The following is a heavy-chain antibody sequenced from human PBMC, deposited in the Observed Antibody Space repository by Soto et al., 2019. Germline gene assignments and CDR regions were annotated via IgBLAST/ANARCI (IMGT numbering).Heavy chain of an antibody. V-gene: IGHV2-5*02. J-gene: IGHJ4*02. CDR3: AHRATTVTTRAFDY. CDR1: GFSLSTSGVG. Sequence: QITLKESGPTLVKPTQTLTLTCTFSGFSLSTSGVGVGWIRQPPGKALEWLALIYWDDDKRYSPSLESRLTIXKXTXINQVVLTMTTMDPVDTATYYCAHRATTVTTRAFDYWGQGTLVTVSS. D-gene: IGHD4-17*01. CDR2: IYWDDDK.